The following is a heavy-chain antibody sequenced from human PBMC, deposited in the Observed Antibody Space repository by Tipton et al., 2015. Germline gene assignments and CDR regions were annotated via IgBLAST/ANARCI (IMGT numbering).Heavy chain of an antibody. CDR3: ARARGRHGGLFDS. J-gene: IGHJ4*02. V-gene: IGHV3-53*01. D-gene: IGHD4-23*01. CDR2: IYADGST. CDR1: GFSVSANY. Sequence: SLRLSCAASGFSVSANYMHWVRQAPGKGLEWVSVIYADGSTYYADFVKGRFTISRDNSKNTLYLQMNSLRAEDTAVYYCARARGRHGGLFDSWGQGSLVTVSS.